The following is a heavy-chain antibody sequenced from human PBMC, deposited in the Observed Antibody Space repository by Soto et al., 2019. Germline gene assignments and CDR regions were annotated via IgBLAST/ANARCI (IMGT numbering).Heavy chain of an antibody. CDR3: AIDQRRAARPTYYYDGMDV. D-gene: IGHD6-6*01. Sequence: QVQLQESGPGLVKPSQTLSLTCTVSGGSISSGGYYWSWIRQHPGKGLEWIGYIYYSGSTYYNPSLKSRVTISVDPSKTQFSLKLISVTAADTAVYYCAIDQRRAARPTYYYDGMDVWGQGTTVTVSS. CDR1: GGSISSGGYY. J-gene: IGHJ6*02. V-gene: IGHV4-31*03. CDR2: IYYSGST.